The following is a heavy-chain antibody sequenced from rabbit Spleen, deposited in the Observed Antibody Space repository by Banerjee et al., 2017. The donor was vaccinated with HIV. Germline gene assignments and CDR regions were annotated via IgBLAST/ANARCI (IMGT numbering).Heavy chain of an antibody. J-gene: IGHJ3*01. CDR3: ARDLTGVIGWNFGW. CDR2: IDTGSSDFT. CDR1: GFDFSAYG. V-gene: IGHV1S45*01. Sequence: QEQLVESGGGLVKPEGSLKLSCKASGFDFSAYGVSWVRQAPGKGLEWIACIDTGSSDFTYFASWAKGRFTCSKTASTTVTLQVTSLTAADTATYFCARDLTGVIGWNFGWWGQGTLVTVS. D-gene: IGHD4-1*01.